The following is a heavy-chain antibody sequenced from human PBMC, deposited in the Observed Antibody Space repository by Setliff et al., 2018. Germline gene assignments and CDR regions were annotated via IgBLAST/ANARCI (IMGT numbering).Heavy chain of an antibody. V-gene: IGHV3-21*01. J-gene: IGHJ3*01. CDR2: ISSSSSYI. CDR3: VRDRWKVMVNKGDDAFDL. D-gene: IGHD5-18*01. Sequence: GGSLRLSCAASGFTFSSYSMNWVRQAPGKGLEWVSSISSSSSYIYYADSVKGRFTISRDNAKNSLDLQTDSLRGEDTAVYYCVRDRWKVMVNKGDDAFDLWGQGTMVTVSS. CDR1: GFTFSSYS.